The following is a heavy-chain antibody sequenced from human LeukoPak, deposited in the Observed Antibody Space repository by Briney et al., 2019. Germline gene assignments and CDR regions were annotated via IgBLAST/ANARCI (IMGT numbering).Heavy chain of an antibody. Sequence: GGSLRLSCAASGFTFSSYAMHWVRQAPGKGLEWVAVISYDGSNKYYADSVKGRFTISRDNSKNTLYLQMNSLRAEDTAVYYCARDWSSMGTIVVVPAATGLDYWGQGTLVTVSS. CDR2: ISYDGSNK. CDR1: GFTFSSYA. J-gene: IGHJ4*02. CDR3: ARDWSSMGTIVVVPAATGLDY. D-gene: IGHD2-2*01. V-gene: IGHV3-30-3*01.